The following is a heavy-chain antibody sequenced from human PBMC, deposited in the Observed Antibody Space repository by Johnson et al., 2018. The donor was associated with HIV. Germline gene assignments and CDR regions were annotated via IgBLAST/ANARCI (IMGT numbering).Heavy chain of an antibody. D-gene: IGHD5-18*01. J-gene: IGHJ3*02. V-gene: IGHV3-66*01. Sequence: VQLVESGGGFVQPGGSLRLSCAASGFTVNSNYMSWVRQAPGKGLEWVSVIYSGGSTYYADSVKGRFTISRDNSKNTLYLQMNSLRAEDTAVYYCARAYSYGAFDIWGLGTKVTVSS. CDR2: IYSGGST. CDR1: GFTVNSNY. CDR3: ARAYSYGAFDI.